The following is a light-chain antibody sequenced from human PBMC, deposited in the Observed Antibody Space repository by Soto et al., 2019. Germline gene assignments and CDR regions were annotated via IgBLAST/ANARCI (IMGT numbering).Light chain of an antibody. Sequence: SVLTQPPSASGTPGQTIAISCSGGSSNIGSHTVNWYQQLPGTAPRLLIYSNTQRPSGVPDRFSGSKSGTSASLAITGLQSEDEGDYYCAAWDDSLNGVVFGGGTKVTVL. J-gene: IGLJ2*01. V-gene: IGLV1-44*01. CDR1: SSNIGSHT. CDR2: SNT. CDR3: AAWDDSLNGVV.